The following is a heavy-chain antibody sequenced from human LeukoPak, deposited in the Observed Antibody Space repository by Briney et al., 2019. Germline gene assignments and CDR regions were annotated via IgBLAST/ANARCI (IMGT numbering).Heavy chain of an antibody. CDR2: VFHTGST. CDR1: GGSIDTYY. CDR3: ARPFPGEDIVVVPAAMRRFDP. J-gene: IGHJ5*02. Sequence: SETLSLTCTVSGGSIDTYYWNWIRQPPGKGLEWIGYVFHTGSTNYNPSLKSRVTISVDTSKNQFSLKLSSVTAADTAVYYCARPFPGEDIVVVPAAMRRFDPWGQGTLVTVSS. V-gene: IGHV4-59*12. D-gene: IGHD2-2*01.